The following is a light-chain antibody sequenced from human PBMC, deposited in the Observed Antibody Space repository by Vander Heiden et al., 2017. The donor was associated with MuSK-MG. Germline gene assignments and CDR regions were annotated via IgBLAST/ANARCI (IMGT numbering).Light chain of an antibody. J-gene: IGKJ2*01. Sequence: EIVLTQSPGTLSLSPGESATLSCRASQSVSSTFLVWYQQKPGQAPRLLIYGASSRATGIPDRFSGSGSGTDFTLTISRLEPEDFVVYYCQQHGSSPVTFGQGTKLEIK. CDR1: QSVSSTF. CDR3: QQHGSSPVT. CDR2: GAS. V-gene: IGKV3-20*01.